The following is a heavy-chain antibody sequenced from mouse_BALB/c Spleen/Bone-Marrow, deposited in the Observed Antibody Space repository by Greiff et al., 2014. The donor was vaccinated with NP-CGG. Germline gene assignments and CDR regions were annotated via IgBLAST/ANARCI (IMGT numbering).Heavy chain of an antibody. CDR2: INPNNGNT. V-gene: IGHV1S81*02. Sequence: QVQLQQSGAELVKPGASVKLSCKASGYTLTSYYMYWVKQRPGQGLEWIGGINPNNGNTNFSETFKSKATLTVGKSSSTAYMQLSSLTSEDSAVYYCTRRDYWGQGTTLTVSS. J-gene: IGHJ2*01. CDR1: GYTLTSYY. CDR3: TRRDY.